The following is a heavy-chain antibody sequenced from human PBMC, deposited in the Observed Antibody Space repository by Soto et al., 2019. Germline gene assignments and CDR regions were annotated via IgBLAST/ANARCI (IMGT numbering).Heavy chain of an antibody. J-gene: IGHJ4*02. V-gene: IGHV3-23*01. CDR1: GFTFSSHA. CDR2: IRGSGPAT. CDR3: ARGDDENPGYYSDS. D-gene: IGHD2-15*01. Sequence: EVQLLESGGGLVQPGGSMRLSCAASGFTFSSHAMSWVRQAPGKGLEWVSAIRGSGPATYYGDSGKGRFSISRDNSKNLLYLQMNSLRAEDTAVYYCARGDDENPGYYSDSWGQGTLVTVSS.